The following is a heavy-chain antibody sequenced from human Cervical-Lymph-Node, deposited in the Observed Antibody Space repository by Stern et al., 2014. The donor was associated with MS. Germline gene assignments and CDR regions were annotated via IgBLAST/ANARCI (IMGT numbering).Heavy chain of an antibody. J-gene: IGHJ4*02. CDR2: ISYSGST. CDR1: GGSISTSSYF. D-gene: IGHD3-10*01. CDR3: ARRGSGLDY. V-gene: IGHV4-39*01. Sequence: QVQLQESGPGLVKPSETLSLTCTVSGGSISTSSYFWGWIRQPPGKGLEWIGSISYSGSTYYNPSLKSRVTISVDTSKNQFSLQLSSVTAADTAVYYCARRGSGLDYWGQGTLVTVSS.